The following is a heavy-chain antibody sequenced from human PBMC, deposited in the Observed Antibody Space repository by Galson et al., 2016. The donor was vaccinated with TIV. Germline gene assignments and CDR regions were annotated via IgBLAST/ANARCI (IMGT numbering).Heavy chain of an antibody. D-gene: IGHD3-22*01. Sequence: LVKVSCKASGYTFTDYYVHWVRQAPGQGLEWMGWINPNSGGTIYAQKFQGRVTMTRDTSISTAFMEVKKLRYDDTALYFCARDDGSTSGSNFWGQGTLVTVSS. J-gene: IGHJ4*02. V-gene: IGHV1-2*02. CDR1: GYTFTDYY. CDR2: INPNSGGT. CDR3: ARDDGSTSGSNF.